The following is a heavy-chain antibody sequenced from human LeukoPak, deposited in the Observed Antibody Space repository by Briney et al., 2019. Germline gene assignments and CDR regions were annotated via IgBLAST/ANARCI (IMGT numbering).Heavy chain of an antibody. J-gene: IGHJ3*02. D-gene: IGHD2-2*01. CDR1: GYSFTSYW. CDR2: IYPGDSDT. V-gene: IGHV5-51*01. CDR3: ARLKYIVVVPAAKYDAFDI. Sequence: GESLKISCKGSGYSFTSYWIGWVRQMPGKGLEWMGIIYPGDSDTRYSPSFQGQVTIPADKSISTAYLQWSSLKASDTAMYYCARLKYIVVVPAAKYDAFDIWGQGTMVTVSS.